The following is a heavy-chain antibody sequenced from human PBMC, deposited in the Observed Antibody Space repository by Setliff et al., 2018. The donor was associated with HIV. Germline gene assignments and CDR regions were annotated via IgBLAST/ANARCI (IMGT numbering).Heavy chain of an antibody. D-gene: IGHD2-21*01. CDR3: TRGGDILDAFDI. V-gene: IGHV1-46*01. CDR1: GYSFTSHY. J-gene: IGHJ3*02. Sequence: GASVKVSCKASGYSFTSHYIHWVRQAPGQGLEWLGVINPSLDRTRYAENFLGRVAMTRDTSTSTVYMELTSLTSEDTALYYCTRGGDILDAFDIWGQGTMVTVSS. CDR2: INPSLDRT.